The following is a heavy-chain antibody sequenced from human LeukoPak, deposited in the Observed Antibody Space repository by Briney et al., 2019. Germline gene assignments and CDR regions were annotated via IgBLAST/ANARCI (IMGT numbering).Heavy chain of an antibody. CDR2: IYPGDSDT. J-gene: IGHJ4*02. Sequence: GESLKISCKGSGYSFTSYWIGWVLQMPGKGLEWMVIIYPGDSDTRYSPSFQGQVTISADKSISTAYLQWSSLKASDTAMYYCARLPNDYYDSSGYLYYFDYWGQGTLVTVSS. CDR3: ARLPNDYYDSSGYLYYFDY. V-gene: IGHV5-51*01. CDR1: GYSFTSYW. D-gene: IGHD3-22*01.